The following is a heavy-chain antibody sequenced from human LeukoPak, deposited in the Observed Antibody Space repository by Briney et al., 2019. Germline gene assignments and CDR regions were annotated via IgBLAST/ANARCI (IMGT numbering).Heavy chain of an antibody. CDR2: ISGSGGST. CDR3: AKDSLHVYFDY. CDR1: GFTFSSYG. D-gene: IGHD4-11*01. Sequence: GGSLRLSCAASGFTFSSYGMSWVRQAPGKGVEWVSAISGSGGSTYYADSVKGRFTISRDNSKNTLYLQMNSLRAEDTAVYYCAKDSLHVYFDYWGQGTLVTVSS. V-gene: IGHV3-23*01. J-gene: IGHJ4*02.